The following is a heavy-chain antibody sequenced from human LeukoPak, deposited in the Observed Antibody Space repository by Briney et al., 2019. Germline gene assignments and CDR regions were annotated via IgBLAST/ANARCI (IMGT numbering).Heavy chain of an antibody. CDR1: GFTFSNYG. CDR2: IWYDGSNT. D-gene: IGHD2-2*01. J-gene: IGHJ6*02. Sequence: GGSLRLSCAASGFTFSNYGMHWVRQAPGKGLEWMAVIWYDGSNTYYADSVKGRFTISRDNSKNTLYLQMNSLRAEDTAVYYCARFAVVVVPAAAYYGMDVWGQGTTVTVSS. V-gene: IGHV3-33*01. CDR3: ARFAVVVVPAAAYYGMDV.